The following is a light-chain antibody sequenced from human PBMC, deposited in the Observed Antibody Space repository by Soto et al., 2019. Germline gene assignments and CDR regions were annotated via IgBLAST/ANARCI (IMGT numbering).Light chain of an antibody. CDR1: QTVSSNY. CDR2: GAS. J-gene: IGKJ1*01. V-gene: IGKV3-20*01. Sequence: ELVLTQSPGTLSLSPGDRATLSCRASQTVSSNYLACYQQKPGQAPRLLFYGASSRATAIPDRFSASGSGTDFTLTIRRLEPEDFAVYYCQQYGKSPTFGQGTKVDI. CDR3: QQYGKSPT.